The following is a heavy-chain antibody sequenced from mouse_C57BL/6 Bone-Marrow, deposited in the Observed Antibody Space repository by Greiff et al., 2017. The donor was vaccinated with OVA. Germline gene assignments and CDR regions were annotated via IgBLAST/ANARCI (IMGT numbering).Heavy chain of an antibody. V-gene: IGHV1-26*01. CDR3: ARGGKEFAY. CDR2: INPNNGGT. CDR1: GYTFTDYY. J-gene: IGHJ3*01. Sequence: VQLQQSGPELVKPGASVKISCKASGYTFTDYYMNWVKQSHGKSLEWIGDINPNNGGTSYNQKFKGKATLTVDTSSSTAYMELRSLTSEDSAVYYCARGGKEFAYWGQGTLVTVSA.